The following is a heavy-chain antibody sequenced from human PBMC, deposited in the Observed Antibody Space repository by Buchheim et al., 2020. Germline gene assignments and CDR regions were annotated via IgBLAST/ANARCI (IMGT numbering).Heavy chain of an antibody. Sequence: EVQLLESGGGLVQPGGSLRLSCAASGFTFSSYAMSWVRQAPGKGLEWVSAISGSGGSTYYADSVKGRFTISRDNSKNTLSLQMNSLRAEDTAVYYCAKFASSSWYPYYYYGMDVWGQGTT. CDR2: ISGSGGST. V-gene: IGHV3-23*01. D-gene: IGHD6-13*01. CDR1: GFTFSSYA. J-gene: IGHJ6*02. CDR3: AKFASSSWYPYYYYGMDV.